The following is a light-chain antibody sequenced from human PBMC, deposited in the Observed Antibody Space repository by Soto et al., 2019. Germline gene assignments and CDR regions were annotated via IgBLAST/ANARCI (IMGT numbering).Light chain of an antibody. CDR2: DNN. V-gene: IGLV1-51*01. CDR3: GTWDSSLSAVV. CDR1: SSNIGNNY. Sequence: QSVLTQPPSVSPAPGQKVTISCSGSSSNIGNNYVSWYQQLPGTAPKLLIYDNNKRPSGIPDRFSGSKSGTSATLGITGLQTGDEADYYWGTWDSSLSAVVFGGGTKLTVL. J-gene: IGLJ2*01.